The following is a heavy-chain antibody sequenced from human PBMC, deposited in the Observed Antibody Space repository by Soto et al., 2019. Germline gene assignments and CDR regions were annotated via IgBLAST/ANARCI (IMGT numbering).Heavy chain of an antibody. Sequence: GSLRLSCAASGFTFSDYYMSWIRQAPGKGLEWVSYISSSSSYTNYADSVKGRFTISRDNARNSLYLQMNSLRAEDTAVYYCARDLDILTGYYAFDIWGQGTMVTVSS. J-gene: IGHJ3*02. CDR2: ISSSSSYT. V-gene: IGHV3-11*06. CDR3: ARDLDILTGYYAFDI. D-gene: IGHD3-9*01. CDR1: GFTFSDYY.